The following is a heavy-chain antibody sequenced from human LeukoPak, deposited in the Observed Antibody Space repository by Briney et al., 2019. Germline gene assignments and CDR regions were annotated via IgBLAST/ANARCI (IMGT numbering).Heavy chain of an antibody. CDR1: GFTFSSSA. D-gene: IGHD5-24*01. V-gene: IGHV3-23*01. CDR3: AKSGYNRFDY. CDR2: ISGSGSGGST. J-gene: IGHJ4*02. Sequence: GGSLRLSCAASGFTFSSSAMSWVRQAPGKGLEWVSSISGSGSGGSTYYADSVKGRFTISRDNSKNTLYLQMNSLRAEDTAVYYCAKSGYNRFDYWGQGTLVSVSS.